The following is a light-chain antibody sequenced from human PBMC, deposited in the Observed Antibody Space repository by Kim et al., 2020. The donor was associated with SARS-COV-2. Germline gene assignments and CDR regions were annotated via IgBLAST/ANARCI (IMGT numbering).Light chain of an antibody. Sequence: IVLTQSPVTLSLSPGERATLSCRASQSVNTDLAWYQHKSGQAPRLLIYDTSNRAPAIPARFSGSGSGTDFTLTIDTLEPEDVAVYYCQQRWRWPLTFGGGTNLEI. V-gene: IGKV3-11*01. CDR2: DTS. CDR1: QSVNTD. J-gene: IGKJ4*01. CDR3: QQRWRWPLT.